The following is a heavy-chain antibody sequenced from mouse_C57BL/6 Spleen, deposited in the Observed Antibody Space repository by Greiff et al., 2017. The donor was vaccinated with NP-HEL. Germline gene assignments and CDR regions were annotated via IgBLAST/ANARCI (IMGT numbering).Heavy chain of an antibody. CDR2: IDPSDSYT. D-gene: IGHD2-2*01. CDR3: ARRERGGYVDY. J-gene: IGHJ2*01. CDR1: GYTFTSYW. V-gene: IGHV1-69*01. Sequence: QVQLQQPGAELVMPGASVKLSCKASGYTFTSYWMHWVKQRPGQGLEWIGEIDPSDSYTNYNQKFKGKSTLTVDKSSSTAYMQLSSLTSEDSAVYYCARRERGGYVDYWGQGTTLTVAS.